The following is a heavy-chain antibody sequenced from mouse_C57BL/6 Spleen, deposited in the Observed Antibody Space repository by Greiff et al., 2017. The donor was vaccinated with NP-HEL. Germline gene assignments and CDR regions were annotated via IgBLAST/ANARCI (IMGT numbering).Heavy chain of an antibody. CDR1: GYAFSSYW. Sequence: VQGVESGAELVKPGASVKISCKASGYAFSSYWMNWVKQRPGKGLEWIGQIYPGDGDTNYNGKFKGKATLTADKSSSTAYMQLSSLTSEDSAVYFCARRGGSEDYFDYWGQGTTLTVSS. CDR3: ARRGGSEDYFDY. J-gene: IGHJ2*01. V-gene: IGHV1-80*01. CDR2: IYPGDGDT.